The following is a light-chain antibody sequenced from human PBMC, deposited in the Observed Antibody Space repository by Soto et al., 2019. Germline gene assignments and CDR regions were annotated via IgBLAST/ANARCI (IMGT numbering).Light chain of an antibody. CDR2: EFS. J-gene: IGLJ1*01. Sequence: QSALTQPASVSGSPGQSITISCTGTSSDVGGYNYVSWYQQHPGKAPKLMIYEFSNRPSGVSYRFSGSKSGNTASLTISGLQAADEADYYWSSYTNSSTLVFGTGTKLTVL. CDR3: SSYTNSSTLV. CDR1: SSDVGGYNY. V-gene: IGLV2-14*01.